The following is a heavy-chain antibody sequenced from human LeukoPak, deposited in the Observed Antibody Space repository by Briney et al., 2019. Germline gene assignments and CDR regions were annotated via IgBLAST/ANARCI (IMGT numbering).Heavy chain of an antibody. CDR3: TIISSDYYYGMDV. CDR2: FDPEDGET. J-gene: IGHJ6*04. CDR1: GYTLTELS. D-gene: IGHD3-10*01. V-gene: IGHV1-24*01. Sequence: ASVKVSCKVSGYTLTELSMHWVRQAPGKGLEGMGGFDPEDGETIYAQKFQGRVTMTEDTSTDTAYMELSRLRSEDTAVYYCTIISSDYYYGMDVWGKGTTVTVSS.